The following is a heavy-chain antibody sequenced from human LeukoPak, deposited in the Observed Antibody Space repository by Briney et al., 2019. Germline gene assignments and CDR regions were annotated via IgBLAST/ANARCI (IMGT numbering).Heavy chain of an antibody. Sequence: SVKVSCKASGATFSSYAISWVRQAPGQGLEWMGGIIPIFGTANYAQKFQGRVTMTTDTSTSTAYMELRSLRSDDTAVYYCARAYCSGGSCYFGTFDYWGQGTLVTVSS. V-gene: IGHV1-69*05. CDR2: IIPIFGTA. J-gene: IGHJ4*02. D-gene: IGHD2-15*01. CDR1: GATFSSYA. CDR3: ARAYCSGGSCYFGTFDY.